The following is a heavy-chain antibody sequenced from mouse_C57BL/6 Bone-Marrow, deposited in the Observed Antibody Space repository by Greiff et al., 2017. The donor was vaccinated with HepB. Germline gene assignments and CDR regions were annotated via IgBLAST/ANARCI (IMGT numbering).Heavy chain of an antibody. CDR3: AKVPTDYGSRTYWYFDV. CDR2: IWRGGST. V-gene: IGHV2-5*01. D-gene: IGHD1-1*01. J-gene: IGHJ1*03. CDR1: GFSLTSYG. Sequence: VKLQESGPGLVQPSQRLSITCTVSGFSLTSYGVHWVRQSPGKGLEWLGVIWRGGSTDYNAAFMSRLSITKDNSKSQVFFKMNSLQADDTAIYYCAKVPTDYGSRTYWYFDVWGTGTTVTVSS.